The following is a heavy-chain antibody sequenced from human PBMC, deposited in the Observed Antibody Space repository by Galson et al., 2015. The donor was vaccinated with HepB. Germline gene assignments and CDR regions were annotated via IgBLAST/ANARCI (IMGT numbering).Heavy chain of an antibody. CDR3: AKEVGIAAAGTNYYGMDV. CDR2: ISWDGGST. D-gene: IGHD6-13*01. J-gene: IGHJ6*02. V-gene: IGHV3-43*01. CDR1: GLTFDDYT. Sequence: SLRLSCAASGLTFDDYTMHWVRQAPGKGLEWVSLISWDGGSTYYEDSVKGRFTISRDNSKNSLYLQMNNLRTEDTALYYCAKEVGIAAAGTNYYGMDVWGQGTTVTVSS.